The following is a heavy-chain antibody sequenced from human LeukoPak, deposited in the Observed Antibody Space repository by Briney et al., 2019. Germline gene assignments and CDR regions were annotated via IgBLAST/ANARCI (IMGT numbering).Heavy chain of an antibody. CDR3: ARDYFWYFDY. V-gene: IGHV1-2*02. Sequence: ASVKVSCKASGHTFTGYYMHWVRQAPGQGLEWMGWINPNSGGTNYAQKFQGRVTMTRDTSISTAYMELRSLRSDDTAVYYCARDYFWYFDYWGQGTLVTVSS. D-gene: IGHD2/OR15-2a*01. CDR1: GHTFTGYY. J-gene: IGHJ4*02. CDR2: INPNSGGT.